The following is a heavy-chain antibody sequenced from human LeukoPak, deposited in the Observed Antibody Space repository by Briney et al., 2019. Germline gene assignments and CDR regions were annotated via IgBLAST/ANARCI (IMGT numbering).Heavy chain of an antibody. J-gene: IGHJ2*01. D-gene: IGHD3-9*01. CDR2: INHSGST. CDR3: ARRYYDILTGSDWYFDL. Sequence: PSETLSLTCAVYGGSFSGYYWSWIRQPPGKGLEWIGEINHSGSTNYNPSLKSRVTISVDTSKNQFSLKLSSVTAADTAVYYCARRYYDILTGSDWYFDLWGRGTLVTVSS. CDR1: GGSFSGYY. V-gene: IGHV4-34*01.